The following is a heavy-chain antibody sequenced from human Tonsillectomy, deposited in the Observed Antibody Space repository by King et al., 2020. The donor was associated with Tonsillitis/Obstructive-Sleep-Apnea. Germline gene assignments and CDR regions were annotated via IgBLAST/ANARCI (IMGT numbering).Heavy chain of an antibody. V-gene: IGHV1-2*02. CDR1: GYTFTGYY. CDR2: INPNSGAT. Sequence: QLVQSGAEVKKPGASVKVSCKASGYTFTGYYMHWVRQAPGQGLEWMGWINPNSGATNYAQKFQGRVTVTRDRSISTAYMEVSRLRSDDTAVYYCARDRTTGDYYGMDVWGQGTTVTVSS. CDR3: ARDRTTGDYYGMDV. J-gene: IGHJ6*02. D-gene: IGHD4-17*01.